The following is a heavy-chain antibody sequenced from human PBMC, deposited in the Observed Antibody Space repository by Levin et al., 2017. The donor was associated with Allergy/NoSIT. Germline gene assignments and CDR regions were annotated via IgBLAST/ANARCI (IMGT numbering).Heavy chain of an antibody. Sequence: GGSLRLSCAASGFTFSNYGMHWVRQAPGKGMEWVALISYDGNNKYYADSVKGRFTISRDNSKNTLYLQMNSLRAEDTAVYYCAKGPYGAHYYFYYYMDVWGKGTTVTVS. CDR3: AKGPYGAHYYFYYYMDV. CDR1: GFTFSNYG. D-gene: IGHD3-10*01. J-gene: IGHJ6*03. V-gene: IGHV3-30*18. CDR2: ISYDGNNK.